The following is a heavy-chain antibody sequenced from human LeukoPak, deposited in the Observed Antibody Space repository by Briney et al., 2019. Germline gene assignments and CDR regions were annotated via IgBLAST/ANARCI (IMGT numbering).Heavy chain of an antibody. J-gene: IGHJ4*02. D-gene: IGHD5-12*01. Sequence: SQTLSLTCTVSGGSISSGGYYWSWIRQHPGKGLEWIGYIYYTGSTSYNPSLESRLTISVGTSKNQFSLKLTSVTAADTAVYFCARASGRRGYSGYEFGYWGQGTLVTVSS. CDR3: ARASGRRGYSGYEFGY. CDR2: IYYTGST. CDR1: GGSISSGGYY. V-gene: IGHV4-31*03.